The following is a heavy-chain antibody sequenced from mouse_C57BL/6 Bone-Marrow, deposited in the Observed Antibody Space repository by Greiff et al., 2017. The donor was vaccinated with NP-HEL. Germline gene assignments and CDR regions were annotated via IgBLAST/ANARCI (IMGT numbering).Heavy chain of an antibody. J-gene: IGHJ2*01. CDR2: ISYSGST. V-gene: IGHV3-1*01. CDR3: ARADWVLYYFDY. Sequence: VQLKQSGPGMVKPSQSLSLTCTVTGYSITSGYDCHVIRHSPGNKLECMGYISYSGSTNYNPSFKSRITITHDTSKNHFFLKLNSVTTEDTATYYCARADWVLYYFDYWGQGTTLTVSS. CDR1: GYSITSGYD.